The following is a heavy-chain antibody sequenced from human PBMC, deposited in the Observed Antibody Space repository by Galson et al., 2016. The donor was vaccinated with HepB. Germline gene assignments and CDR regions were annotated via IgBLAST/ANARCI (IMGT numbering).Heavy chain of an antibody. CDR1: AFTFGGHY. Sequence: SLRLSCAASAFTFGGHYMDWVRQAPGKGLEWIGRIRSKRNKYSTQYAASVKGRFSISRDDSKNSLYLQMNSLKTEDTAMYYCTRVGPPTIDAFDIWGQGTLVTVSS. D-gene: IGHD1-26*01. J-gene: IGHJ3*02. CDR2: IRSKRNKYST. CDR3: TRVGPPTIDAFDI. V-gene: IGHV3-72*01.